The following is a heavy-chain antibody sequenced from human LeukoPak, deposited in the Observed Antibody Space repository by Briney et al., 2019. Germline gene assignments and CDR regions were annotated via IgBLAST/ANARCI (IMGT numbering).Heavy chain of an antibody. J-gene: IGHJ6*03. CDR2: INHSGST. D-gene: IGHD2-15*01. CDR1: GGSFSGYY. V-gene: IGHV4-34*01. CDR3: ARHHGGYCSGGSCYSRYYYYYMDV. Sequence: SETLSLTCAVYGGSFSGYYWSWIRQPPGKGLEWIGEINHSGSTNYNPSLKSRVTTSVDTSKNQFSLKLSSVTAADTAVYYCARHHGGYCSGGSCYSRYYYYYMDVWGKGTTVTISS.